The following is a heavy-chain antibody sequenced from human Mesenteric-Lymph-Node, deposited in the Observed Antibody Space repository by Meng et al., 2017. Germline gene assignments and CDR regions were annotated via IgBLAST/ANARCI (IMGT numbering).Heavy chain of an antibody. Sequence: GEALKTSCAASGFTFSDYWIHWVRQVPGKGLVWVTRTSGDSSSTNYADSVKRRFNISRDNDKNTLYLQMNSLRAEDTAICYCTRVCGSGDTCYGFDYWGHGTPVTVSS. CDR2: TSGDSSST. CDR1: GFTFSDYW. D-gene: IGHD2-15*01. V-gene: IGHV3-74*01. J-gene: IGHJ4*01. CDR3: TRVCGSGDTCYGFDY.